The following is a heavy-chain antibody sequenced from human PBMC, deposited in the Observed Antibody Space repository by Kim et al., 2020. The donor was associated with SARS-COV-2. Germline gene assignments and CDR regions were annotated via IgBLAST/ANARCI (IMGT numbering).Heavy chain of an antibody. D-gene: IGHD7-27*01. CDR3: ARPWTGVGAQHSAFEV. CDR1: GYSFPNFW. CDR2: INPSNSDT. J-gene: IGHJ3*01. V-gene: IGHV5-51*01. Sequence: GESLKISCQGSGYSFPNFWIGWVRQLPGKGLEWVALINPSNSDTRYSPSFQGQVTISADNSISSAYLHWSSLKASDSALYYCARPWTGVGAQHSAFEVWGMGTMLSVS.